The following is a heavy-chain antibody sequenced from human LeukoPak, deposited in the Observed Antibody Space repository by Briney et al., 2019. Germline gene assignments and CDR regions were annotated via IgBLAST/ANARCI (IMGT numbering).Heavy chain of an antibody. D-gene: IGHD3-9*01. CDR2: INPSGGNT. J-gene: IGHJ6*02. Sequence: ASVKVFCKASGYTFTSYYMHWVRQAPGQGLEWMGIINPSGGNTNYAQKLQGRVTMTTDTSTSTAYMELRSLRSDDTAVYYCARDHYDILTGPTYYYYGMDVWGQGTTVTVSS. CDR1: GYTFTSYY. CDR3: ARDHYDILTGPTYYYYGMDV. V-gene: IGHV1-46*01.